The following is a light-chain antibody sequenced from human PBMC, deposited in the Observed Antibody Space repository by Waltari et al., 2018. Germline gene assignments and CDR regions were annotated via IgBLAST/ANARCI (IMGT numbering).Light chain of an antibody. V-gene: IGLV2-14*01. Sequence: QSAPTQPASVCGSPGQSITLSCTGTSTYVGSYAIVSCHQHYPGKTPKVMIYRVNNRPSGVSNRFSGSKSGNTASLIISGLQADDEADYYCSSYTTSGTLVFGTGTKVIVL. J-gene: IGLJ1*01. CDR3: SSYTTSGTLV. CDR2: RVN. CDR1: STYVGSYAI.